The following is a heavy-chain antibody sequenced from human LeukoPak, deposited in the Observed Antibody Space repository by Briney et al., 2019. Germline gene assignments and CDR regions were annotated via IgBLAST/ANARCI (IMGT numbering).Heavy chain of an antibody. J-gene: IGHJ4*02. Sequence: ASVKVSCKASGYTFTSYGISWVRQAPGQGLEWMGWISAYNGNTNYAQKLQGRVTMTTDTSTGTAYMELRSLRSDDTAVYYCARDREMATISPYYFDYWGQGTLVTVSS. D-gene: IGHD5-24*01. CDR3: ARDREMATISPYYFDY. CDR1: GYTFTSYG. CDR2: ISAYNGNT. V-gene: IGHV1-18*01.